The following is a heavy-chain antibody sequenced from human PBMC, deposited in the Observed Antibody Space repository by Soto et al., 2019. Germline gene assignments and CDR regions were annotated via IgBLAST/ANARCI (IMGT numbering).Heavy chain of an antibody. D-gene: IGHD4-17*01. J-gene: IGHJ4*02. Sequence: DVQLVESGGGIVQPGGSLRLSCAASGFTVSSNYMSWVRQAPGKGLEWVSVIYSGGSTYYADSVKGRFTISRDNSKNTLYLQMNSLRAEDTAVYYCARSDYGDYAILDYWGQGTLVTVSS. V-gene: IGHV3-53*01. CDR3: ARSDYGDYAILDY. CDR1: GFTVSSNY. CDR2: IYSGGST.